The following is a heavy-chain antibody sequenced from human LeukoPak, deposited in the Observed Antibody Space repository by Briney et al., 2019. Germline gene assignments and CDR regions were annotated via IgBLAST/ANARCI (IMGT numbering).Heavy chain of an antibody. D-gene: IGHD3-10*01. V-gene: IGHV1-2*02. Sequence: ASVKVSCKASGYTFTGYYMHWVRQAPGQGLEWMGWINPNSGGTNYAQKFQGRVTMTRDTSISTAYMELSRLRSDDTAVYYCARVMIDGSGSYSFDPWGQGTLVTVSS. CDR1: GYTFTGYY. CDR2: INPNSGGT. J-gene: IGHJ5*02. CDR3: ARVMIDGSGSYSFDP.